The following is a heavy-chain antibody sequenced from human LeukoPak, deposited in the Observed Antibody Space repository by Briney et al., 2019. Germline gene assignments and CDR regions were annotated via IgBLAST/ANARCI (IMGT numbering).Heavy chain of an antibody. J-gene: IGHJ4*02. CDR1: GFTFSSYA. Sequence: GGSLRLSCAASGFTFSSYAMHWVRQAPGKGLEWVAVISYDGSNKYYADSVKGRFTISRDNSKNTLYLQMNSLRAEDTAVYYCARGYDILTGPGYFDYWGQGTLVTVSS. V-gene: IGHV3-30*01. CDR3: ARGYDILTGPGYFDY. D-gene: IGHD3-9*01. CDR2: ISYDGSNK.